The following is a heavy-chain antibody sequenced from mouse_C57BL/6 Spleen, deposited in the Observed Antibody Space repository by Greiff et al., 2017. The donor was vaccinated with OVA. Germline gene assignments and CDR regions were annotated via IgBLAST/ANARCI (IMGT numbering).Heavy chain of an antibody. V-gene: IGHV2-9-1*01. CDR1: GFSLTSYA. J-gene: IGHJ4*01. CDR3: AINPGISNYGNRWVDY. Sequence: QVQLQQSGPGLVAPSQSLSITCTVSGFSLTSYAISWVRQPPGKGLEWLGVIWTGGGTNYNSALKSRLSISKDNSKSQVFLKMNSLQTDDTARYYCAINPGISNYGNRWVDYWGQGTSVTVSS. CDR2: IWTGGGT. D-gene: IGHD2-1*01.